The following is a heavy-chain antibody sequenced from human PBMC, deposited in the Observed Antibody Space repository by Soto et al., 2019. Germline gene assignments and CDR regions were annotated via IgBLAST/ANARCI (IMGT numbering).Heavy chain of an antibody. CDR2: IVPFVGIT. Sequence: QVQLVQSGAEVKKPGSSVKVSCKASGGSFSNYALNWVRQAPGQGREWMGRIVPFVGITKYAQKFQGRVTITADKSTSRAYMELSSLRAEDTAVYYCAREMGATNDYWGQGTLVTVSS. J-gene: IGHJ4*02. CDR1: GGSFSNYA. V-gene: IGHV1-69*04. CDR3: AREMGATNDY. D-gene: IGHD1-26*01.